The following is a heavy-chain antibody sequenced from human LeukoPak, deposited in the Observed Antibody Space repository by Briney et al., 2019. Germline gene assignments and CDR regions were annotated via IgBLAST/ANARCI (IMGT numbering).Heavy chain of an antibody. CDR2: ISSSGGNT. D-gene: IGHD1-1*01. CDR1: GFTFSSYA. V-gene: IGHV3-23*01. Sequence: GGSLRLSCAASGFTFSSYAMNWVRQAPGKGLEWVSGISSSGGNTYYADSVKGRFTISRDNSKNTLYLQMNSLRAEDTAAYYCAKDTRTATTHGGFDSWGQGTLVTVSS. J-gene: IGHJ4*02. CDR3: AKDTRTATTHGGFDS.